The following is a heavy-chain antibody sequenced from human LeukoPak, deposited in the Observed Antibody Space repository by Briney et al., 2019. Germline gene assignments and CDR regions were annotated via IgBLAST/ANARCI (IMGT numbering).Heavy chain of an antibody. V-gene: IGHV3-7*01. CDR1: GFTFSSYW. J-gene: IGHJ5*02. Sequence: PGGSLRLSCAASGFTFSSYWMTWIRQAPGKGLEWVAHIKEDATESRSVDSVKGRFTISRDNTKNSLFLQLNSLRAEDTAVYYCARDPVPAAPYCSGGSCYRGWFDPWGQGTLVTVSS. D-gene: IGHD2-15*01. CDR2: IKEDATES. CDR3: ARDPVPAAPYCSGGSCYRGWFDP.